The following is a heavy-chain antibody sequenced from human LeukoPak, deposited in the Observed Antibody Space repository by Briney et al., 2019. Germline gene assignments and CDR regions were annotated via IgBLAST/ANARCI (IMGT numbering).Heavy chain of an antibody. D-gene: IGHD5/OR15-5a*01. Sequence: SETLSLTCAVSGDSISNHIYYWDWIRQTPGKGLEWIGAVYYTGNAYYNPSLMSRVTISVDTSDNRFSLHLSSVNAADTAIYYCARLRALSGHRGAFDIWGQGTLVTVSS. CDR3: ARLRALSGHRGAFDI. V-gene: IGHV4-39*01. CDR2: VYYTGNA. CDR1: GDSISNHIYY. J-gene: IGHJ3*02.